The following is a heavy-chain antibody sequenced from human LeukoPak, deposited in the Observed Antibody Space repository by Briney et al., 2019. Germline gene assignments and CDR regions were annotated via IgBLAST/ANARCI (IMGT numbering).Heavy chain of an antibody. V-gene: IGHV1-8*01. J-gene: IGHJ6*03. Sequence: ASVKVSCTASGYTFTNYDIHWVRQATGQGLEWMGWMNPKSGNTAYGRKFQGRVTMTRNTSISTAYMELSSLRSEDTAVYFCARGRNNNYYYMDVWGKGPRSPS. CDR1: GYTFTNYD. D-gene: IGHD1/OR15-1a*01. CDR2: MNPKSGNT. CDR3: ARGRNNNYYYMDV.